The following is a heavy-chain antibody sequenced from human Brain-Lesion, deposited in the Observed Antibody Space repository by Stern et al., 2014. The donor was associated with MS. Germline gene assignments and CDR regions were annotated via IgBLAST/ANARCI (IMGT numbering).Heavy chain of an antibody. J-gene: IGHJ5*02. Sequence: QVPLKESGPTLVKPTQTLTLTCTFSGFSLSTSGAGVIWIRQPPGKALEWLAVIFWDYEKHYSPSLETRLTITRDTPTSHEVLTRTSMDPVDTATYSCAPLFSDASSSWFDPWGQGTLVTVSS. CDR1: GFSLSTSGAG. CDR3: APLFSDASSSWFDP. CDR2: IFWDYEK. V-gene: IGHV2-5*02. D-gene: IGHD6-6*01.